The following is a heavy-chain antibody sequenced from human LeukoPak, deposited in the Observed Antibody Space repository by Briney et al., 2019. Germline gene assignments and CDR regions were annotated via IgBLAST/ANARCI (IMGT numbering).Heavy chain of an antibody. CDR2: ISSSSSYI. CDR3: ARVPTLGFVDY. D-gene: IGHD3-16*01. V-gene: IGHV3-21*01. J-gene: IGHJ4*02. Sequence: PGGSLRLSCAASGFTFSSYSMNWVRQAPGKGLEWVSSISSSSSYIYYPDSMKGRFTISRDNAKKSLYLQMNSLRAEDTAVYYCARVPTLGFVDYGGQGTLVT. CDR1: GFTFSSYS.